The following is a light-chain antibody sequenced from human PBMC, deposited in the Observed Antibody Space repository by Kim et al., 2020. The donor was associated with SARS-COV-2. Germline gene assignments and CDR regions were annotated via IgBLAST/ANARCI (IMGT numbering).Light chain of an antibody. Sequence: SASPGKTVPLSCRATGSVSTSLAWYQQRPGQAPTLLIYGASTRATGIPARFTGSGSGSQFTLTIRGLQSEDFAVYHCHQYHTWPYSFGRGTKLEI. CDR2: GAS. CDR1: GSVSTS. V-gene: IGKV3-15*01. J-gene: IGKJ2*03. CDR3: HQYHTWPYS.